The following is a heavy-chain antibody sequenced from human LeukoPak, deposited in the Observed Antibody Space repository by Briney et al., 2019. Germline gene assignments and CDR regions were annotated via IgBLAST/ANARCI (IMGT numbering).Heavy chain of an antibody. CDR3: AKVPYSDYGSGRPPFMDV. CDR2: VSDRGNST. V-gene: IGHV3-23*01. Sequence: PGGSLRLSCAASGFTFYNYDMRWVRQAPGRGREWVSTVSDRGNSTFYADSVRGRFTISRDNSKNTLYLQMDSLRAEDTAIYYCAKVPYSDYGSGRPPFMDVWGQGTTVAVSS. J-gene: IGHJ6*02. CDR1: GFTFYNYD. D-gene: IGHD3-10*01.